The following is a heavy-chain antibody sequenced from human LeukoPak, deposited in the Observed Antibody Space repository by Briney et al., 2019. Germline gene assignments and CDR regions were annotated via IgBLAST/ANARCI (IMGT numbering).Heavy chain of an antibody. CDR2: IIPIFGTA. Sequence: SVKVSCKASGYTFTSYYMHGVRQAPGQGLEWMGGIIPIFGTANYAQKFQGRVTITADESTSTAYMELSSLRSEDTAVYYCTRELDPYNWFDPWGQGTLVTVSS. CDR1: GYTFTSYY. J-gene: IGHJ5*02. V-gene: IGHV1-69*13. CDR3: TRELDPYNWFDP.